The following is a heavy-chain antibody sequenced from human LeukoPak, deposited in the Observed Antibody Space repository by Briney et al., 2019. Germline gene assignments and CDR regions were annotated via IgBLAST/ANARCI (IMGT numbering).Heavy chain of an antibody. CDR3: ARGNTGAFDI. CDR2: IYYSGST. D-gene: IGHD1-14*01. V-gene: IGHV4-31*03. Sequence: PSETLSLTCTVSGGSISSGGYYWSWIRQHPGKGLEWIGYIYYSGSTYYNPSLKSRVTISVDTSKNQFSLKLSSVTAADTAVYYCARGNTGAFDIWGQGTMVTVSS. J-gene: IGHJ3*02. CDR1: GGSISSGGYY.